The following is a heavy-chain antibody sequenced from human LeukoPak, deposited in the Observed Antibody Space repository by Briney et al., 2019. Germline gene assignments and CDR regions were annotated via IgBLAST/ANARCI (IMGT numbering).Heavy chain of an antibody. CDR3: ARETYYYGSGSLEGFDP. Sequence: SETLSLTCTVSGGSISSYYWSWIRQPAGKGLEWIGRIYTSGSTNCNPSLKSRVTMSVDTSKNQFSLKLSSVTAADTAVYYCARETYYYGSGSLEGFDPWGQGTLVTVSS. CDR2: IYTSGST. J-gene: IGHJ5*02. D-gene: IGHD3-10*01. CDR1: GGSISSYY. V-gene: IGHV4-4*07.